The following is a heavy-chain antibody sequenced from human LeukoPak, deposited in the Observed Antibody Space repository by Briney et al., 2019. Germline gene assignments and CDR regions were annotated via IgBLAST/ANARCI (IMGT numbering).Heavy chain of an antibody. CDR1: GFTFNIYT. J-gene: IGHJ4*02. CDR2: ISYDEINK. CDR3: AREYIISSVATGYFDY. Sequence: GGSLRLSCAASGFTFNIYTMHWVRQAPGKVLEWVAVISYDEINKYYADSLKGRFTISRDNYKNMLYLQMNSLRAEDTAVYYCAREYIISSVATGYFDYWGQGTLVTVSS. D-gene: IGHD5-12*01. V-gene: IGHV3-30*04.